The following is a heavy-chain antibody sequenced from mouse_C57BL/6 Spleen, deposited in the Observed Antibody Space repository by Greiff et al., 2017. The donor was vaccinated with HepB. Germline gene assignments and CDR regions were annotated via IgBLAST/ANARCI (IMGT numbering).Heavy chain of an antibody. CDR1: GYTFTSYW. Sequence: VQLQQPGAELVKPGASVKLSCKASGYTFTSYWMHWVKQRPGQGLEWIGMIHPNSGSTNYNEKFKSKATLTVDKSSSTAYMQHSSLTSEDSAVYYCARSHYGNYDTMDYWGQGTSVTVSS. V-gene: IGHV1-64*01. CDR3: ARSHYGNYDTMDY. J-gene: IGHJ4*01. CDR2: IHPNSGST. D-gene: IGHD2-1*01.